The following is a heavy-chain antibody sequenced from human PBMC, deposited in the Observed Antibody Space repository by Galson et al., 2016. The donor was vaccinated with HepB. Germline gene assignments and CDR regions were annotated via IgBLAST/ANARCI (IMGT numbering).Heavy chain of an antibody. CDR1: GFTFSSYS. CDR2: ISTRSTYI. CDR3: ARDGTISGVDPWYFDL. D-gene: IGHD3-3*01. Sequence: SLRLSCAPSGFTFSSYSMSWVRQAPGKGLEWISYISTRSTYIHYADSVKGRFTISRDNAKNSLYLQMNNLRAEDTAVYYCARDGTISGVDPWYFDLWGRGTLVTVSS. J-gene: IGHJ2*01. V-gene: IGHV3-21*01.